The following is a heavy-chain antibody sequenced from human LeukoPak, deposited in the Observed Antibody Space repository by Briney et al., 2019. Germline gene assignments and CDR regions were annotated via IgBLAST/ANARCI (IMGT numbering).Heavy chain of an antibody. Sequence: PGGSLRLSCAASGFTFSSYSMNWVRQAPGKGLEWVSSISSSSSYIYYADSVKGRFTISRDNAKNSLYLQMNSPRAEDTAVYYCARAPGYSSGWFDYWGQGTLVTVSS. D-gene: IGHD6-19*01. V-gene: IGHV3-21*01. J-gene: IGHJ4*02. CDR2: ISSSSSYI. CDR3: ARAPGYSSGWFDY. CDR1: GFTFSSYS.